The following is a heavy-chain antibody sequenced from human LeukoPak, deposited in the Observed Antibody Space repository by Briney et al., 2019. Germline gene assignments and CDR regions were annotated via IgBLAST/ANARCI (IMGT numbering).Heavy chain of an antibody. D-gene: IGHD3-22*01. CDR3: ARGGLYYYDSSGYYRERRAFDI. Sequence: GGSLRLSCAASGFTFSSYEMNWVRQAPGKGLEWVSYISSSGSTIYYADSVEGRFTMSRDNAKNSLYLQMNSLRAEDTAVYYCARGGLYYYDSSGYYRERRAFDIWGQGTMVTVSS. J-gene: IGHJ3*02. V-gene: IGHV3-48*03. CDR1: GFTFSSYE. CDR2: ISSSGSTI.